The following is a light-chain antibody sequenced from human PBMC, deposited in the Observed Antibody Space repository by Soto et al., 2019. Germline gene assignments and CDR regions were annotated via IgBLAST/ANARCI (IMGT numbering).Light chain of an antibody. Sequence: ETVLTQSPATLSLSPGERATLSCRASQNIDTYLAWYQQKRGQAPRLLIYDASNRATGIPARFSGSGSGTAFTLTISSLEPEDFAVYYCQQRFTWPSFGPGTKVDIK. CDR2: DAS. J-gene: IGKJ3*01. CDR3: QQRFTWPS. V-gene: IGKV3-11*01. CDR1: QNIDTY.